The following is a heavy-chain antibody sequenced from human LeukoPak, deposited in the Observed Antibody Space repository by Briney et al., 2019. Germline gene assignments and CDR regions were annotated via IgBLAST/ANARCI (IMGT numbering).Heavy chain of an antibody. J-gene: IGHJ4*02. CDR1: AFTFSSYA. Sequence: GGSLRLSCAASAFTFSSYALSWVRQPPGKGLEWVSAIVGSGVNTYYADSVKGRFTISRDNSKNTLYLQMNSLRVEDTAVYYFAKDSTIFGANTHFDYWGQGTLVTVSS. D-gene: IGHD3-3*01. CDR3: AKDSTIFGANTHFDY. V-gene: IGHV3-23*01. CDR2: IVGSGVNT.